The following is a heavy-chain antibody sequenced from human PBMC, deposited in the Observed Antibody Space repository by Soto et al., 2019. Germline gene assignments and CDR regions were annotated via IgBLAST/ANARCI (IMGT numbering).Heavy chain of an antibody. D-gene: IGHD6-13*01. CDR2: IFPGDSDT. CDR3: AAGYTTGPDAFDI. Sequence: GEALKISCKGSGYNFANYWIGWERQMPGKGLEWMGMIFPGDSDTKNNPSLQGQITMSVDKSDSSAYLQWRSLKASDTAMYYCAAGYTTGPDAFDIWGQGXMVTVSS. J-gene: IGHJ3*02. V-gene: IGHV5-51*01. CDR1: GYNFANYW.